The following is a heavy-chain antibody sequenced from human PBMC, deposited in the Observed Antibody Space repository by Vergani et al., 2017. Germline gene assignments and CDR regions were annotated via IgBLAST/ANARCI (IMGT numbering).Heavy chain of an antibody. Sequence: QVQLQESGPGLVKPSQTLSLTCTVSGGSIISGGYYSSWIRQHPGKVLEWIGYIYYSGRTYYNPSLKTRVTISVYTSKNQFSLKLSSVTAADTAVYYCARALSTYYDFWSGYSGNWFDPWGQGTLVTVSS. V-gene: IGHV4-31*03. CDR2: IYYSGRT. CDR1: GGSIISGGYY. J-gene: IGHJ5*02. CDR3: ARALSTYYDFWSGYSGNWFDP. D-gene: IGHD3-3*01.